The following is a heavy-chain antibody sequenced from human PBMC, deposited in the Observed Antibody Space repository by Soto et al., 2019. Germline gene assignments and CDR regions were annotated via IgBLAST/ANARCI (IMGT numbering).Heavy chain of an antibody. CDR2: VYSSGTT. J-gene: IGHJ4*02. CDR3: ARDIGSFAYGEGY. D-gene: IGHD3-10*01. V-gene: IGHV4-4*07. Sequence: SETLSLTCSVSGGSINSYWWSWIRQPAGKGLEWIGRVYSSGTTDYNPSLNSRATMSVETSKNQFSLKLSSVTATDTAVYYCARDIGSFAYGEGYWGQGIQVTVSS. CDR1: GGSINSYW.